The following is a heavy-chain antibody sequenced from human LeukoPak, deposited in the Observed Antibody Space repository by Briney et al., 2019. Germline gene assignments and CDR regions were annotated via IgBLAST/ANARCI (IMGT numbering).Heavy chain of an antibody. CDR1: GGSISSYY. J-gene: IGHJ5*02. CDR3: ARNYDYVWGSYRSTWFDP. D-gene: IGHD3-16*02. Sequence: SETLSLTCTVSGGSISSYYWSWIRQPPGKGLEWIGYIYYSGSTNYNPSPKSRGTISVDTSKNQFSLKLSSVTAADTAVYYCARNYDYVWGSYRSTWFDPWGQGTLVTVSS. CDR2: IYYSGST. V-gene: IGHV4-59*12.